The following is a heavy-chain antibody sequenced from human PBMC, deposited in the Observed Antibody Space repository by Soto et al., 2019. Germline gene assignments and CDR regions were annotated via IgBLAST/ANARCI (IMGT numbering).Heavy chain of an antibody. Sequence: QVQLVESGGGVVPPGGSLRVSCVVSGFTFNSYNMHWVRQAPGEGLEWVAVISFDGANTFYADSVKGRFTISRDTSRDPLYLQMSRLRVEDTAVYFCARDGYNRGGFDYWGQGTLVSVSS. V-gene: IGHV3-30-3*01. CDR2: ISFDGANT. CDR1: GFTFNSYN. D-gene: IGHD6-25*01. CDR3: ARDGYNRGGFDY. J-gene: IGHJ4*02.